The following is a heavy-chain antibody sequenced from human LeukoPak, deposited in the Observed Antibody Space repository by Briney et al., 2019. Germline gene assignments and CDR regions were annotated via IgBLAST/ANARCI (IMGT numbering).Heavy chain of an antibody. J-gene: IGHJ2*01. CDR2: IYTSGST. D-gene: IGHD1-26*01. CDR3: ARHMVSSGSNRYWYSDL. V-gene: IGHV4-4*07. CDR1: GGSISSYY. Sequence: SETLSLTCTVSGGSISSYYWSWIRQPAGKGLEWIGRIYTSGSTNYNPSLKSRVTMSVDTSKNQFSLKLSSVTAADTAVYYCARHMVSSGSNRYWYSDLWGRGTLVTVSS.